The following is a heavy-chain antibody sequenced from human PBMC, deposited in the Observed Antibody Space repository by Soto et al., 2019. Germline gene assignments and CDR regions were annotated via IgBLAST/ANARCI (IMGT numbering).Heavy chain of an antibody. CDR3: AKDLQSYGDYDYYCYGMDV. Sequence: QVQLVASGGGEVQPGRSLTISCAASGFTFSTYGMHWVRQTPGKGLEWVAVISYDGTNIFYSDSVKGRFTISRDNFKNTLTLQMNSLRADDTAVYSCAKDLQSYGDYDYYCYGMDVWGLGTRVTVSS. D-gene: IGHD4-17*01. V-gene: IGHV3-30*18. CDR1: GFTFSTYG. J-gene: IGHJ6*02. CDR2: ISYDGTNI.